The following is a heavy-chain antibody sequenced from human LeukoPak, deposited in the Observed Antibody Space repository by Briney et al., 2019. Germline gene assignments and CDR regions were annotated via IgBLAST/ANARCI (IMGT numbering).Heavy chain of an antibody. D-gene: IGHD2-15*01. Sequence: GGSLRLSCAASGFTFSVFWMSWVRRAPGKGLEWVANRKQDGSEKYYVDSVKGRFTISRDNDNNSMYLQINSLRAGDTAVYYCARYHGGYFAYWGQGTLVTVSS. CDR2: RKQDGSEK. V-gene: IGHV3-7*01. CDR3: ARYHGGYFAY. J-gene: IGHJ4*02. CDR1: GFTFSVFW.